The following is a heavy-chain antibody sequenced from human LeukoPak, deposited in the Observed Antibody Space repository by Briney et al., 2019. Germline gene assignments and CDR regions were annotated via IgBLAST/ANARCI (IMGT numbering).Heavy chain of an antibody. J-gene: IGHJ6*02. CDR1: GFTFSSYG. D-gene: IGHD6-13*01. CDR3: AKDSERQLVPDYYYYGMDV. Sequence: PGRSLRLSCAASGFTFSSYGMHWVRQAPGKGLEWVAVISYDGSNKYYADSVKGRFTISRDNSKNTLYLQMNSLRAEDTAVYYCAKDSERQLVPDYYYYGMDVWGQGTTVTVSS. V-gene: IGHV3-30*18. CDR2: ISYDGSNK.